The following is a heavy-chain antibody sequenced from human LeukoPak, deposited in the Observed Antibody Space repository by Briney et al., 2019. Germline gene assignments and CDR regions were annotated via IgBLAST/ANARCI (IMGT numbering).Heavy chain of an antibody. CDR2: INAGNGNT. V-gene: IGHV1-3*01. D-gene: IGHD3-10*01. CDR3: ARDPAYYYGSGSSFDY. Sequence: ASVKVSCKASGYTFTSYAMHWVRQAPGQRLEWMGWINAGNGNTKYSQKFQGRVTITRDTSASTAYVELSSLRSEDTAVYYCARDPAYYYGSGSSFDYWGQGTLVTVSS. CDR1: GYTFTSYA. J-gene: IGHJ4*02.